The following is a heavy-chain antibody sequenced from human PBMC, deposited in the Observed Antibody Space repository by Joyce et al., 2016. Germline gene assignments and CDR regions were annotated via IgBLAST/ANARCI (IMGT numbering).Heavy chain of an antibody. CDR2: INYSGNT. V-gene: IGHV4-31*11. J-gene: IGHJ4*02. Sequence: QVQLQESGPGLVQPSQTLSLTYGVSGGSISDGGYYWSWIRQRPGQGLEWIGYINYSGNTYYNPSLKSRLTISIDMSKNQFSLRLTSVTAADTAVYYCARVPLSSAFDYWGQGILVTVSS. CDR1: GGSISDGGYY. CDR3: ARVPLSSAFDY. D-gene: IGHD1-26*01.